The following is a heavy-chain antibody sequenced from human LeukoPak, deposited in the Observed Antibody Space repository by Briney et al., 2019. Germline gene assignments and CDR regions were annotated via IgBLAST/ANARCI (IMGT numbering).Heavy chain of an antibody. V-gene: IGHV4-39*07. Sequence: PSETLSLTCTVSGGSISSSNYYWGWIRQPPGMGLERIGSIYYSGTTYYNPSLKSRVTISVDTSKNQFSLKLSSVTAADTAVYYCARFKRYDSSGYYVGPFDFWGQGTLVTVSS. CDR2: IYYSGTT. CDR1: GGSISSSNYY. CDR3: ARFKRYDSSGYYVGPFDF. J-gene: IGHJ4*02. D-gene: IGHD3-22*01.